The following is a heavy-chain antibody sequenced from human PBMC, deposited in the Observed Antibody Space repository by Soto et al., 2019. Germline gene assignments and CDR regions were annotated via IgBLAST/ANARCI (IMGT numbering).Heavy chain of an antibody. CDR3: ARGYSGYDLISFNYYYCGMDV. J-gene: IGHJ6*02. CDR1: GYTFTSYG. CDR2: ISAYNGNT. V-gene: IGHV1-18*01. D-gene: IGHD5-12*01. Sequence: QVQLVQSGAEVKKPGASVKVSCKASGYTFTSYGISWVRQAPGQGLEWMGWISAYNGNTNYAQKLQGRVTMTTDTSTSTAYMELRSLISDDTAVYYCARGYSGYDLISFNYYYCGMDVWGQGTTVTVSS.